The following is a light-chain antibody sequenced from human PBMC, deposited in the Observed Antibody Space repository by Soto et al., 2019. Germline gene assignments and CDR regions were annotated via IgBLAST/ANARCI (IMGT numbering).Light chain of an antibody. CDR3: SSYAGNTFYV. Sequence: QSALTQPPSASGSPGQSVTISCTGTSSDVGAYNYVSWYQQHPGKAPKLMIYEVSKRPSGVPAHFSGSKSGNTASLTVSGLQAEDEADYYCSSYAGNTFYVFGTGTKLTVL. V-gene: IGLV2-8*01. J-gene: IGLJ1*01. CDR1: SSDVGAYNY. CDR2: EVS.